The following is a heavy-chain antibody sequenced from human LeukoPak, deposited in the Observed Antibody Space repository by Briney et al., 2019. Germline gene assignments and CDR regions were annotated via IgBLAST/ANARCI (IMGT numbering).Heavy chain of an antibody. CDR2: VKSGGST. V-gene: IGHV3-15*01. CDR1: GFTFNNAW. Sequence: GGSLRLSCAASGFTFNNAWMSWVRQAPGKGLEWVGRVKSGGSTDYAAPAKGRFTISRDDSKDTIYLQMNSLKTEDTAVYYCTTDLRWEDVPVDYWGQGILVTVSS. D-gene: IGHD1-26*01. J-gene: IGHJ4*02. CDR3: TTDLRWEDVPVDY.